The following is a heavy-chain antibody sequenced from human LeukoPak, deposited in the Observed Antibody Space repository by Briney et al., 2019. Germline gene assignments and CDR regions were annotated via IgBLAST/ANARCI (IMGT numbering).Heavy chain of an antibody. D-gene: IGHD3-10*01. Sequence: SETLSLTCAVYGGSFSGYYWSWIRQPPGKGLEWIGEINHSGSTNYNPSLKSRVTISVDTSKNQFSLKLSSVTAADTAVYYCARARGITMVRGVTTKNYYYYYMDVWGKGTTVTISS. CDR3: ARARGITMVRGVTTKNYYYYYMDV. V-gene: IGHV4-34*01. CDR1: GGSFSGYY. CDR2: INHSGST. J-gene: IGHJ6*03.